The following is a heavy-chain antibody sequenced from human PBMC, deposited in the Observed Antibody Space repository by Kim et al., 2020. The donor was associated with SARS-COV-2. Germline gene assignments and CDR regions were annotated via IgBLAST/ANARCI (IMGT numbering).Heavy chain of an antibody. Sequence: GESLKISCKGSGYSFTSYWISWVRQMPGKGLEWMGRIDPSDSYTNYSPSFQGHVTISADKSISTAYLQWSSLKASDTAMYYCARYCSGGSCYDHYYYGMDVWGQGTTVTVSS. D-gene: IGHD2-15*01. CDR1: GYSFTSYW. CDR3: ARYCSGGSCYDHYYYGMDV. J-gene: IGHJ6*02. CDR2: IDPSDSYT. V-gene: IGHV5-10-1*01.